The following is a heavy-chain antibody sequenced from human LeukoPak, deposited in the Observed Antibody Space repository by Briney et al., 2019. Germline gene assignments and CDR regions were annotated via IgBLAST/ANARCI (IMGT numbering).Heavy chain of an antibody. CDR3: ARDSDDFWSGHDFDY. Sequence: PGGSLRLSCAASGFTFSSYSMNWVRQAPGKGLEWVSSISSSSSYIYYADSVKGRFTISRDNAKNSLYLQMNSLRAEDTAVYYCARDSDDFWSGHDFDYWGQGTLVTVSS. D-gene: IGHD3-3*01. J-gene: IGHJ4*02. CDR2: ISSSSSYI. CDR1: GFTFSSYS. V-gene: IGHV3-21*01.